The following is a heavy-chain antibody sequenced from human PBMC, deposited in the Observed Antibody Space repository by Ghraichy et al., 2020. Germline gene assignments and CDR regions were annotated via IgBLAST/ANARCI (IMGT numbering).Heavy chain of an antibody. J-gene: IGHJ4*02. V-gene: IGHV3-64D*06. CDR2: ISRNGGST. Sequence: GGSLRLSCSASGFTFSSYAMHWVRQAPGKGLEYVSAISRNGGSTYYADSVKGRCTISRDNSKNRLYLQMSSLRAEDTAVYYGVKDGGGYSYGSFDYWGQETLVTVSS. CDR1: GFTFSSYA. CDR3: VKDGGGYSYGSFDY. D-gene: IGHD5-18*01.